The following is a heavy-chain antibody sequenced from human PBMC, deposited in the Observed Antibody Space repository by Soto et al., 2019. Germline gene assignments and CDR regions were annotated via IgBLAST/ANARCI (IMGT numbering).Heavy chain of an antibody. CDR3: ARAYCGGHCYSCVLTFDY. CDR1: GGTFSSYA. CDR2: IIPIFGTA. Sequence: SVKVSCKASGGTFSSYAISWMRQAPGQGLEWMGGIIPIFGTANYAQKFQGRVTITADESTSTAYMELSSLRSEDTAVYYCARAYCGGHCYSCVLTFDYWGQGTLVTV. V-gene: IGHV1-69*13. J-gene: IGHJ4*02. D-gene: IGHD2-21*02.